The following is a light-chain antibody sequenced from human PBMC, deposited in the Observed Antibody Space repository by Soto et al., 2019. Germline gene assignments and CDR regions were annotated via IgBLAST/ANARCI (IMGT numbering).Light chain of an antibody. J-gene: IGKJ2*01. CDR1: QRVSSSY. CDR2: GAS. V-gene: IGKV3-20*01. Sequence: EIVLTQSPGTLSLSPGERVTLSCRASQRVSSSYLAWYQQKPGQAPRLLIYGASSRATGIPDRFSGSGSGTDFTLTISRLEPEDFAVYYCQQYCSSYTFGQGTKLEIK. CDR3: QQYCSSYT.